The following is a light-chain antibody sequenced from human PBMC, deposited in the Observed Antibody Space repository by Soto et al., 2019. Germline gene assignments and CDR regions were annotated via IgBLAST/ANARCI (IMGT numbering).Light chain of an antibody. CDR3: QHYNDLPLT. J-gene: IGKJ4*01. V-gene: IGKV3-15*01. CDR1: QSISNN. Sequence: EIVMTQSPATLSVSPGERATLSCRASQSISNNLAWYQQKPGQAPRLLIYGASTRATGIPARFSGSGSGTDFTLTFSSLQSEDFAVYSCQHYNDLPLTFGGGTKVEIK. CDR2: GAS.